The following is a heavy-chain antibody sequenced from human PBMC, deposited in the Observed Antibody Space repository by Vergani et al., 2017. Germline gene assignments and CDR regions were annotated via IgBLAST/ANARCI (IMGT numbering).Heavy chain of an antibody. CDR2: ISSSSSTI. D-gene: IGHD6-13*01. Sequence: EVQLVESGGGLVQPGGSLRLSCAASGFTFSSYSMNWVRQAPGKGLEWVSYISSSSSTIYYAESVKGRFTISRDNAKNSLYLQMNSLRAEDTAVYYCARGRVGAAGTVDDWGQGTLVTVSS. CDR1: GFTFSSYS. CDR3: ARGRVGAAGTVDD. V-gene: IGHV3-48*04. J-gene: IGHJ4*02.